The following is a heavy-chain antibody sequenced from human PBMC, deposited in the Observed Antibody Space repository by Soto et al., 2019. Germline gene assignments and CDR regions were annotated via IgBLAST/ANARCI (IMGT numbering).Heavy chain of an antibody. CDR1: GYSFTSYW. Sequence: GESLKLSCKGSGYSFTSYWIGWVRQMPGKGLERMGIIYPGDSDTRYSPSFQGQVTISADKSISTAYLQWSSLKASDTAMYYCARHPSYCSSTSCYTTYYYYGMDVWGQGTTVTVSS. CDR2: IYPGDSDT. J-gene: IGHJ6*02. D-gene: IGHD2-2*02. CDR3: ARHPSYCSSTSCYTTYYYYGMDV. V-gene: IGHV5-51*01.